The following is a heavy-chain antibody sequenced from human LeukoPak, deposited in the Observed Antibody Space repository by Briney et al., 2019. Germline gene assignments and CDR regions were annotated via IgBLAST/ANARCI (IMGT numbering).Heavy chain of an antibody. J-gene: IGHJ4*02. CDR3: AKDYYDSSGYPGGY. V-gene: IGHV3-30*18. CDR2: ISYDGSNK. Sequence: PGGSLRLSCAASGFTFSSYGMHWVRQAPGKGLEWVAVISYDGSNKYYADSVKGRFTISRDNSKNTLYLQMNSLRAEDTAVYYCAKDYYDSSGYPGGYWGQGTLVTVSS. CDR1: GFTFSSYG. D-gene: IGHD3-22*01.